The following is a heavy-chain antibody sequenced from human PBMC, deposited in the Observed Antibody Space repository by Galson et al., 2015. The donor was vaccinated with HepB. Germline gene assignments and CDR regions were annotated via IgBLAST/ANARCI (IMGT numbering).Heavy chain of an antibody. CDR3: TRGRTNFYGYFDY. Sequence: SLRLSCAASGFTFSFYCMSWVRQAPGKGLEWVASINNAGSSTSYADSVKGRFTISRDNARNTLYLQMNSLRDEDTAVYYCTRGRTNFYGYFDYWGQGTLATVSS. CDR1: GFTFSFYC. J-gene: IGHJ4*02. CDR2: INNAGSST. D-gene: IGHD2/OR15-2a*01. V-gene: IGHV3-74*01.